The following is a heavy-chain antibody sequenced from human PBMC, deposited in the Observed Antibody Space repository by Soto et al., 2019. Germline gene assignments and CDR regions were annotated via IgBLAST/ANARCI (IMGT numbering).Heavy chain of an antibody. V-gene: IGHV5-51*01. CDR2: TYPGDSDT. J-gene: IGHJ3*02. CDR1: GYSFTSYW. Sequence: SLKISWKGSGYSFTSYWIAWVRQMPGQGPDCMGITYPGDSDTRYSPSFQGHVTISADKSISNAYLQWSSLKASDTAMYYCARLVTPHYDSSGYYYSHDAFDTWGQGTRVTVSS. CDR3: ARLVTPHYDSSGYYYSHDAFDT. D-gene: IGHD3-22*01.